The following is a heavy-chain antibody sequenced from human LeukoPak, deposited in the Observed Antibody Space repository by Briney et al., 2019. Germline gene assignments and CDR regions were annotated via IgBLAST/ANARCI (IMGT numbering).Heavy chain of an antibody. J-gene: IGHJ5*02. V-gene: IGHV4-59*12. Sequence: SETLSLTCTVSGGSISSYYWSWIRQPPGKGLEWIGYIYYSGSTNYNPSLKSRVTISVDTSKNQFSLKLSSVTAADTAVYYCARGDLAAAGTLSWFDPWGQGTLVTVSS. CDR2: IYYSGST. CDR1: GGSISSYY. CDR3: ARGDLAAAGTLSWFDP. D-gene: IGHD6-13*01.